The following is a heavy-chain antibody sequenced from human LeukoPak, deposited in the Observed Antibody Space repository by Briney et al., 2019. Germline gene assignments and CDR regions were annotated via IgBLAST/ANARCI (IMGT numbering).Heavy chain of an antibody. CDR3: ARGPGRGGSYLGIYYYYMDV. CDR2: IYYSGST. Sequence: SETLSLTCTVSGGSISSSSYYWGWIRQPPGKGLEWIGSIYYSGSTYYNPSLKSRVTISVDTSKNQFSLKLSSVTAADTAVYYCARGPGRGGSYLGIYYYYMDVWGKGTTVTVSS. J-gene: IGHJ6*03. D-gene: IGHD1-26*01. CDR1: GGSISSSSYY. V-gene: IGHV4-39*07.